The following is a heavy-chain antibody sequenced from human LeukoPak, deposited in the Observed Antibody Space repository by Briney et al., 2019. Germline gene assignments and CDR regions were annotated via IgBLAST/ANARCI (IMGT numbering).Heavy chain of an antibody. CDR2: ISSSSSYI. CDR3: ARKKGRGSYSAFYI. J-gene: IGHJ3*02. CDR1: GFTFSSYS. Sequence: GGSLRLSCAASGFTFSSYSMNWVRQAPGKGLEWVSSISSSSSYIYYADSVKGRFTISRDNAKNSLYLQMNSLRSEDTAVYYCARKKGRGSYSAFYILGQGTMVTVSS. V-gene: IGHV3-21*04. D-gene: IGHD1-26*01.